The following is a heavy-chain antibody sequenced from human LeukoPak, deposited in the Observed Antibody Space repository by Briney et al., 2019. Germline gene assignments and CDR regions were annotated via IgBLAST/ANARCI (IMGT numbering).Heavy chain of an antibody. D-gene: IGHD3-22*01. CDR3: ARTYYYDSSGYYGRLGAFDI. CDR1: GFTFSSYS. J-gene: IGHJ3*02. V-gene: IGHV3-21*01. CDR2: ISSSSSYI. Sequence: GGSLRLSCAASGFTFSSYSMNWVRQAPGKGLEWVSSISSSSSYIYYADSVKGRFTISRDNAKNSLYLQMNSLRAEDTAVYYCARTYYYDSSGYYGRLGAFDIWGQGTMVTVSS.